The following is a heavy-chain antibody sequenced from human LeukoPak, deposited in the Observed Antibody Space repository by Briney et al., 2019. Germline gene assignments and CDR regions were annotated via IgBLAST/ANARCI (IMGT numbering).Heavy chain of an antibody. J-gene: IGHJ4*02. CDR1: GFTFNNYE. CDR3: AIEVTGYAFGN. D-gene: IGHD5-12*01. Sequence: GVTLRLYCAASGFTFNNYEMNWLRQAPGKGLEGVSYIISSGSTIYYADSVKGRFTISRDNDKDSLDLQRHNLRAKDTAVYYCAIEVTGYAFGNWGQGTLVTVSS. CDR2: IISSGSTI. V-gene: IGHV3-48*03.